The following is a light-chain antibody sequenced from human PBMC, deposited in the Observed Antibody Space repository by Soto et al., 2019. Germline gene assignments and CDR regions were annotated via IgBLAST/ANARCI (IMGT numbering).Light chain of an antibody. CDR1: QTVTSNY. J-gene: IGKJ2*01. CDR3: QQYLSLPVT. V-gene: IGKV3-20*01. Sequence: ETVLTQSPGTLSLSPGERATLSCRASQTVTSNYLAWYQQKPGQAPRLLIYGASSRATDIPHRFSGSGSGTDFTLTISRLEPEDFALYYCQQYLSLPVTFGQGTKVDIK. CDR2: GAS.